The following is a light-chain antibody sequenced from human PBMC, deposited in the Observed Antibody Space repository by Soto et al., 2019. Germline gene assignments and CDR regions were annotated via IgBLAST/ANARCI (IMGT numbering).Light chain of an antibody. CDR3: QQYNSYSPTT. V-gene: IGKV3-15*01. Sequence: EIVMTQSPANLSVSSGDRATLSCRASQTIYNNVAWYQQRPGQAPRLLIYDASTRATSVPARFSGSGYGTDFTLSISGLQSDDFATYYCQQYNSYSPTTFGQGTKVDI. CDR1: QTIYNN. J-gene: IGKJ1*01. CDR2: DAS.